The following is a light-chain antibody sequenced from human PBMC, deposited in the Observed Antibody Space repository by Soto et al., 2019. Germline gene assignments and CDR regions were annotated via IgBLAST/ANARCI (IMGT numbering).Light chain of an antibody. Sequence: QSVLTQPPSASGSPGQSVAISCTGTSSDVGGYNYVSWYQQHPGKAPKLMIYEVTNRPSGVSTRFSGSKSGNTASLTISGLQAEDEADYYCTSYTSSTTLVFGTGTKVT. V-gene: IGLV2-14*01. CDR2: EVT. J-gene: IGLJ1*01. CDR3: TSYTSSTTLV. CDR1: SSDVGGYNY.